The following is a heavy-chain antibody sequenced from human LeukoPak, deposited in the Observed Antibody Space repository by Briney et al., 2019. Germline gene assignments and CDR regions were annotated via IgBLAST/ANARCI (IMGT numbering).Heavy chain of an antibody. D-gene: IGHD2-2*01. CDR2: ISAYNGNT. V-gene: IGHV1-18*04. Sequence: ASVKVTCKASGYTFTSYGISWVRQAPGQGLEWMGLISAYNGNTNYAQKLQGRVTMTTDTSTRTAYMELRSLRSDDTAVYYCARAGTYCSSTSCLLYWFDPWGQGTLVTVSS. CDR1: GYTFTSYG. J-gene: IGHJ5*02. CDR3: ARAGTYCSSTSCLLYWFDP.